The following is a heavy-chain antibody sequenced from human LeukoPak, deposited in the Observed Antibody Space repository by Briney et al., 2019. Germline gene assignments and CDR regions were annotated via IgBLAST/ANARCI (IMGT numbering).Heavy chain of an antibody. CDR2: ITSSSYL. D-gene: IGHD5-12*01. V-gene: IGHV3-21*01. CDR1: GFTFSSYS. CDR3: ASDYDSSFDY. J-gene: IGHJ4*02. Sequence: GGSLTLSCAASGFTFSSYSMNWVRQSPGKGLEWVSSITSSSYLFYADSVKGRFTISRDNVKNSLYLQMNSLRAEDTAVYYCASDYDSSFDYWGQGTLVTVSS.